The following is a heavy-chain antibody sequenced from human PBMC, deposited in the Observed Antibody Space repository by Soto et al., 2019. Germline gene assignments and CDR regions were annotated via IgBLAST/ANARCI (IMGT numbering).Heavy chain of an antibody. CDR2: INHSGST. CDR1: GGSFSGYY. J-gene: IGHJ3*02. Sequence: QVQLQQWGAGLLKPSETLSLTCAVYGGSFSGYYWSWIRQPPGKGLEWIGEINHSGSTNYNPSLNGRVTISVDPAKNQFSLQLSSVTAADTAVYYCARRRGDTIFGVVIIYAFDIWGQGTMVTVSS. CDR3: ARRRGDTIFGVVIIYAFDI. D-gene: IGHD3-3*01. V-gene: IGHV4-34*01.